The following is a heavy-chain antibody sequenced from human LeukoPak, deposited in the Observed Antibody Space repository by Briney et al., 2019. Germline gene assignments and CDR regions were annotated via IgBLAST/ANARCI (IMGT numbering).Heavy chain of an antibody. Sequence: GGSLRLSCAASGFTVSSNYMSWVRQAPGKGLEWVSYITSSSSSIYSADSVKGRLTISRDNAKNSLYLEMNSLRDEDTAVYYCARDLAWGAYWGQGTLVTVSS. J-gene: IGHJ4*02. CDR3: ARDLAWGAY. D-gene: IGHD4/OR15-4a*01. V-gene: IGHV3-21*01. CDR2: ITSSSSSI. CDR1: GFTVSSNY.